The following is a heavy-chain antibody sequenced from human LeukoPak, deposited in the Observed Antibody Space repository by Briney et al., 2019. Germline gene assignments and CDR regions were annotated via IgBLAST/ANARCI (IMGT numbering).Heavy chain of an antibody. CDR1: GGSFSGYH. Sequence: SETLSLTCAVYGGSFSGYHWSWIRQPPGKGLEWIGEINHSGSTNYNPSLKSRVTISVDTSNNQFSLKLSSVTAADTAVYFCARGNYDYFDSWGQGTLVTVSS. CDR3: ARGNYDYFDS. CDR2: INHSGST. D-gene: IGHD1-7*01. V-gene: IGHV4-34*01. J-gene: IGHJ4*02.